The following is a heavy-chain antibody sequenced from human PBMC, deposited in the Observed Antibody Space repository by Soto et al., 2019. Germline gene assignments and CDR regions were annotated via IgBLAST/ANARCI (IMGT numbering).Heavy chain of an antibody. V-gene: IGHV4-30-4*01. Sequence: SETLSLTCTVSGGSISSGDYYWSWIRQPPGKGLEWIGYIYYSGSTYYNPSLKSRVTISVDTSKNQFSLKLSSVTAADTAVYYCARDYGYDSSGYYTGNFDLWRQGTLVTV. CDR3: ARDYGYDSSGYYTGNFDL. J-gene: IGHJ4*02. D-gene: IGHD3-22*01. CDR1: GGSISSGDYY. CDR2: IYYSGST.